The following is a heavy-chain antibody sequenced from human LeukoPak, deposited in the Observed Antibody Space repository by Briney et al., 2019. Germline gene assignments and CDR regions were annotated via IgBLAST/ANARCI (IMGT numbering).Heavy chain of an antibody. V-gene: IGHV3-21*01. Sequence: GGSLRLSCAASGFTFSSYSMNWVRQAPGKGLGWVSSISSSSSYIYYADSVKGRFTISRDNAKNSLYLQMNSLRAEDTAVYYCARIGFSPPPYTRTIDYWGQGTLVTVSS. J-gene: IGHJ4*02. D-gene: IGHD1-14*01. CDR2: ISSSSSYI. CDR3: ARIGFSPPPYTRTIDY. CDR1: GFTFSSYS.